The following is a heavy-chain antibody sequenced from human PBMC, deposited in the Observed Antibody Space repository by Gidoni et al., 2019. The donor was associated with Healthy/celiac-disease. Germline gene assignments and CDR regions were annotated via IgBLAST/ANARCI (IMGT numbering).Heavy chain of an antibody. Sequence: QVQLVESGGGVVQPGGSLRLSCAASGFTFSSYGMHWVRQAPGTGREWVAVIWYDGSNKYYADSVKGRFTISRDNSKNPLYLQMNSLRAEDTAVYYCARCSGGSCYSRFDPWGQGTLVTVSS. V-gene: IGHV3-33*01. CDR1: GFTFSSYG. CDR2: IWYDGSNK. J-gene: IGHJ5*02. D-gene: IGHD2-15*01. CDR3: ARCSGGSCYSRFDP.